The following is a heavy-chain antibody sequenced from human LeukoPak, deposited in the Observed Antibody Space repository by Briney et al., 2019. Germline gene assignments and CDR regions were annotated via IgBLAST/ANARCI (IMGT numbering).Heavy chain of an antibody. Sequence: GGSLRLSCAASGFTFSSYAMSWVRPAAGKGLEWVSAINWNIGNIGYADSVKGRFTIARDNSKNRLYLEMNSLRAEDTAVYYCAKVGGTYCSDMSCCAGIYYWGQGTLVTVSS. D-gene: IGHD2-15*01. CDR1: GFTFSSYA. V-gene: IGHV3-23*01. CDR2: INWNIGNI. J-gene: IGHJ4*02. CDR3: AKVGGTYCSDMSCCAGIYY.